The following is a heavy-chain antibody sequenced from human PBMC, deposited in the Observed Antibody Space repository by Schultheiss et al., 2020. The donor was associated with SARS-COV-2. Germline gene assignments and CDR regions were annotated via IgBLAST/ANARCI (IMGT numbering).Heavy chain of an antibody. Sequence: GGSLRLSCAASGFTFSSYAMHWVRQAPGKGPEWISGISGSGAGTYYADSVRGRFTISRDNSKNTVNLEMNSLKPDDTAVYYCARDSYGLYSNYFYGMDVWGQGTTVTVSS. CDR2: ISGSGAGT. J-gene: IGHJ6*02. D-gene: IGHD2-2*02. CDR1: GFTFSSYA. CDR3: ARDSYGLYSNYFYGMDV. V-gene: IGHV3-23*01.